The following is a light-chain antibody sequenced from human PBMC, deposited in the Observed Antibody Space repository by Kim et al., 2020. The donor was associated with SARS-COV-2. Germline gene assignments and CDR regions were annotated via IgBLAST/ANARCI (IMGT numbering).Light chain of an antibody. CDR1: RDIYDW. CDR3: HQANAFPTH. V-gene: IGKV1-12*01. J-gene: IGKJ4*01. Sequence: SASVGDRVTMTCRASRDIYDWVAWYQQKPGEAPRLLISDASTLESGAPSRFSGSGSGTDFTLTINNLQPEDFATYYCHQANAFPTHFGGGTKLEI. CDR2: DAS.